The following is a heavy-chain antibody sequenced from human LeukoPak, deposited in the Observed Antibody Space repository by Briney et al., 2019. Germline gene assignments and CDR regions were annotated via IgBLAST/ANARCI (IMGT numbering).Heavy chain of an antibody. V-gene: IGHV3-30-3*01. Sequence: PGRSLRLSCAASGFTFSSYAMHWVRQAPGKGLEWVAVISYDGSNKYYADSVKGRFTISRDNSKNTLYLQMNSLRAEDTALYYCAKPGAGGSSWTDYGGQGSLVTV. D-gene: IGHD6-13*01. CDR1: GFTFSSYA. CDR3: AKPGAGGSSWTDY. CDR2: ISYDGSNK. J-gene: IGHJ4*02.